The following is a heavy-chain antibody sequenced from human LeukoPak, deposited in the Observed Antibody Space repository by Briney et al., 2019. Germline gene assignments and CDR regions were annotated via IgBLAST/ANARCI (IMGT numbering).Heavy chain of an antibody. D-gene: IGHD2-21*02. V-gene: IGHV3-21*01. CDR3: ASQQPLLYYYYYYMDV. CDR2: ISSSSSYI. CDR1: GFTFSSYS. Sequence: GGSLRLSCAASGFTFSSYSMNWVRQAPGKGLEWVSSISSSSSYIYYADSVKGRFTISRDNAKNSLYLQMNSLRAEDTAVYYCASQQPLLYYYYYYMDVWGKGTTVTVSS. J-gene: IGHJ6*03.